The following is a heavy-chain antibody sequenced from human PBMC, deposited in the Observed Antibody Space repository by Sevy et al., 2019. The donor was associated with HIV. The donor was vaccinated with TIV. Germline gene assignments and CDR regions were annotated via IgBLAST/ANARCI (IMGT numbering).Heavy chain of an antibody. CDR1: GGTFSSYA. V-gene: IGHV1-69*13. CDR2: IIPIFGTA. CDR3: ARDEDIVVVPAALYYYYGMDV. J-gene: IGHJ6*02. D-gene: IGHD2-2*01. Sequence: ASVKVSCKASGGTFSSYAISWVRQAPGQGLEWMGGIIPIFGTANYALKFQGRVTITADESTSTAYMELSSLRSEDTAVYYCARDEDIVVVPAALYYYYGMDVWGQGTTVTVSS.